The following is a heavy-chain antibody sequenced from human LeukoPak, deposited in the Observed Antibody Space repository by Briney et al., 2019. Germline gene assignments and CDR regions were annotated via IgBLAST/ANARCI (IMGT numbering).Heavy chain of an antibody. Sequence: GESLKISCKGSGYSFTSHWIGWVRQMPGKGLEWMGIIYPGDSDTRYSPSFQGQVTISADKSINTAYLQWSSLKASDTAMYYCARAFYSSGFFFDYWGRGTLVTVSS. CDR2: IYPGDSDT. D-gene: IGHD6-19*01. V-gene: IGHV5-51*01. CDR3: ARAFYSSGFFFDY. CDR1: GYSFTSHW. J-gene: IGHJ4*02.